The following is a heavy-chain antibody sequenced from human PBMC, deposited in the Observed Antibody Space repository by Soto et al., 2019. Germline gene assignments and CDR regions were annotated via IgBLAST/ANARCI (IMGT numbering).Heavy chain of an antibody. D-gene: IGHD6-19*01. CDR2: IDWDDDK. V-gene: IGHV2-5*02. Sequence: QITLKESGPTLVKPTQTLTLTCSFSGFSLSTSGVGVGWIRQPPGKVLEWLALIDWDDDKHYSPSLKSRFTVTKDTSKNRVVLTMSNMDAMDTATYYCAHRQGLGHSDYWGQGTLVTVSS. CDR3: AHRQGLGHSDY. J-gene: IGHJ4*02. CDR1: GFSLSTSGVG.